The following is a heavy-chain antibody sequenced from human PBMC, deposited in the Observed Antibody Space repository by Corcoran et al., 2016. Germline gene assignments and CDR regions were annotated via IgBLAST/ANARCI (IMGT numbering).Heavy chain of an antibody. CDR3: AKDRGYGGNWGMDV. J-gene: IGHJ6*02. D-gene: IGHD2-21*01. V-gene: IGHV3-30*18. CDR2: VSYDGSNK. CDR1: GFTFSSYG. Sequence: QVQLVESGAGVVQPGRSLRLSCAASGFTFSSYGMHWVRQAPGKGLEWVAVVSYDGSNKNYGDSVKGRFTISRDNFKNTLYLQMNSLRAEDTAVDYCAKDRGYGGNWGMDVWGQGTTVTVSS.